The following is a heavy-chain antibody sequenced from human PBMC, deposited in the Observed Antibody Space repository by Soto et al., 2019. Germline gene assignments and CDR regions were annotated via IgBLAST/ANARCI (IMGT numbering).Heavy chain of an antibody. CDR1: GFTFSTYA. Sequence: GGSLRLSCAASGFTFSTYAMHWVRQAPGRGLEWVAVIWYDGSNKYYVDSVKGRFTISRDNSKNTLYLQMHSLRAEDTAVYYCARDGSSLRGFWTEEYYYYMDVWGKGTTVTVSS. CDR2: IWYDGSNK. V-gene: IGHV3-33*01. D-gene: IGHD3-3*01. J-gene: IGHJ6*03. CDR3: ARDGSSLRGFWTEEYYYYMDV.